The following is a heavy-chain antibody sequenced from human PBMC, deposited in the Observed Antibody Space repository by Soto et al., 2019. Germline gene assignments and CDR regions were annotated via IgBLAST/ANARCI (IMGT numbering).Heavy chain of an antibody. V-gene: IGHV1-69*12. J-gene: IGHJ4*02. D-gene: IGHD4-17*01. CDR2: IIPIFGTA. CDR1: GGTFSSYA. CDR3: ARDAVPGYGDYHLDY. Sequence: QVQLVQSGAEVKKPGSSVKVSCKASGGTFSSYAISWVRQAPGQGLVWMGGIIPIFGTAKYAQKFQGRVTITADESTSTAYMELSSLRSEDTAVYYCARDAVPGYGDYHLDYWGQGTLVTVSS.